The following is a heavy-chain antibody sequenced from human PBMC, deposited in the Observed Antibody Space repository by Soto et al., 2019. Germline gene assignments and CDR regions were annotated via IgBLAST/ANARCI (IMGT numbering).Heavy chain of an antibody. CDR2: IYPGDSDT. CDR3: ARLGGYCSSTKCYGGGDY. J-gene: IGHJ4*02. V-gene: IGHV5-51*01. CDR1: GYNFATYL. D-gene: IGHD2-2*01. Sequence: PGESLKISCKGSGYNFATYLIGWVRQMPGKGLEWMGIIYPGDSDTRYSPSFQGQVTISADRSISTAYLQWTSLKASDTAMYYCARLGGYCSSTKCYGGGDYWGQGTQVTVS.